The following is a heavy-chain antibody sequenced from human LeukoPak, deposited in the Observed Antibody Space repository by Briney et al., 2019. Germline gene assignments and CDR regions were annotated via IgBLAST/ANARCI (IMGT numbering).Heavy chain of an antibody. CDR3: TRVLHKRNYDGSDYYGY. V-gene: IGHV3-48*01. J-gene: IGHJ4*02. CDR2: ISSSSSTI. D-gene: IGHD3-22*01. Sequence: PRGSLRLSCAASGFTFRSYSMNWVRQAPGKGLEWVSYISSSSSTIYYADSVKGRFTISRDNAKNALYLQMNSLRADDTAVYYCTRVLHKRNYDGSDYYGYWGRGTLVTVSS. CDR1: GFTFRSYS.